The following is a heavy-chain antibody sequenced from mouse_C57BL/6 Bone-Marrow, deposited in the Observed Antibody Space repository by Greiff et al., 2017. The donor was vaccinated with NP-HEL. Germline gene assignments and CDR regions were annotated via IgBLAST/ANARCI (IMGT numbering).Heavy chain of an antibody. Sequence: EVQRVESGGGLVKPGGSLKLSCAASGFTFSSYAMSWVRQTPEKRLEWVATISDGGSYTYYPDNVKGRFTFSRDNAKNNLYLQMSHLKSEDTAMYYCARDRSYGGFAYWGQGTLVTVSA. CDR2: ISDGGSYT. CDR3: ARDRSYGGFAY. V-gene: IGHV5-4*01. CDR1: GFTFSSYA. D-gene: IGHD1-1*01. J-gene: IGHJ3*01.